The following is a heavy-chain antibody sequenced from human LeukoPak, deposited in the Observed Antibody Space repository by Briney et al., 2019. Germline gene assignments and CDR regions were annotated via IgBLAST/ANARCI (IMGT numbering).Heavy chain of an antibody. Sequence: ASVKVSCKASGSTFTSYGISWERQAPGQGLEWMGWISAYNGNTNYAQKLQDRVTMTTDTSTSTAYMELRSLRSDDTAVYYCAREGVWFGELSDYFDYWGQRTLVTVSS. D-gene: IGHD3-10*01. CDR3: AREGVWFGELSDYFDY. J-gene: IGHJ4*02. V-gene: IGHV1-18*01. CDR1: GSTFTSYG. CDR2: ISAYNGNT.